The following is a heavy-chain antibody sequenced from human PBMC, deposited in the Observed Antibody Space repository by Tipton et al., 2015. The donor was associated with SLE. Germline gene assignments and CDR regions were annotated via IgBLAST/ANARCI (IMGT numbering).Heavy chain of an antibody. CDR2: IYHSGSS. Sequence: TLSLTCAVSGGSISSSNWWSWVRQPPGTGLEWIGEIYHSGSSDYNPPLRRRVTISVDKSKNQFSLKVSSVTAADTAVYYCASREYNGYFDLWGRGTLVTVSS. CDR1: GGSISSSNW. J-gene: IGHJ2*01. V-gene: IGHV4-4*02. CDR3: ASREYNGYFDL. D-gene: IGHD5-12*01.